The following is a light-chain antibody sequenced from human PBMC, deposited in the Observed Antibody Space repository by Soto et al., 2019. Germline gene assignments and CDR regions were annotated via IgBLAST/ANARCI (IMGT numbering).Light chain of an antibody. CDR1: QSVSSSY. CDR2: GAS. V-gene: IGKV3-20*01. CDR3: QQYHSWVT. Sequence: EIVLTQSPGALSLSPGERATLSCRASQSVSSSYLAWYQQKPGQAPRLLIYGASSRATGIPDRFSGSGSGTDFTLTISRLEPEDFAVYYCQQYHSWVTFGGGTKVDIK. J-gene: IGKJ4*01.